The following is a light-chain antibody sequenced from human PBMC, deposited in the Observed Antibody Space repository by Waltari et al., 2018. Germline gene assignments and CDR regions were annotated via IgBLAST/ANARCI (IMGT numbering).Light chain of an antibody. CDR1: QNIRVE. J-gene: IGKJ5*01. CDR2: DAS. V-gene: IGKV3-11*01. Sequence: EIVLTQSPATLSLSPGERATLSCRASQNIRVEVAWYQQRPGQPPRLLISDASNRVTGIPGRFTGSGSGTDFTLTISSLEPEDSGVYYCQQRNDWPITFGQGTRLEIK. CDR3: QQRNDWPIT.